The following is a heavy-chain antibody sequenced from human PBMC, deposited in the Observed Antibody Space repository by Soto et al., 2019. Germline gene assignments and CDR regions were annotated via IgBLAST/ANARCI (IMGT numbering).Heavy chain of an antibody. CDR2: IYYSGST. CDR1: GGSISSSSYY. Sequence: ESLSLTCTVSGGSISSSSYYWGWIRQPPGKGLEWIGSIYYSGSTYYNPSLKSRVTISVDTSKNQFSLKLSSVTAADTAVYYCASTEYYDFWSGYRNGPYYFDYWGQGTLVTVSS. J-gene: IGHJ4*02. D-gene: IGHD3-3*01. V-gene: IGHV4-39*01. CDR3: ASTEYYDFWSGYRNGPYYFDY.